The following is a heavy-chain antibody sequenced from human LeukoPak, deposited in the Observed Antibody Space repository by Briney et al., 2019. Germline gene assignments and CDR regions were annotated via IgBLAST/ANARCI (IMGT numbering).Heavy chain of an antibody. CDR3: TRGAPPSCGGDCYQ. J-gene: IGHJ4*02. CDR2: IRSKANSYAT. D-gene: IGHD2-21*02. CDR1: GFTFSGSA. V-gene: IGHV3-73*01. Sequence: GGSLRLCCAASGFTFSGSAMHWVRHASGKGLERVGRIRSKANSYATAYAASVKGRFTISRDDSKNTAYLQMNSLKTEDTAVYYSTRGAPPSCGGDCYQWGQGTLVTVSS.